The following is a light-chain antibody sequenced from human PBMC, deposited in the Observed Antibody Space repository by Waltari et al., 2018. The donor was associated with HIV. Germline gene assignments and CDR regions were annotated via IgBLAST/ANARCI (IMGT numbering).Light chain of an antibody. J-gene: IGLJ3*02. Sequence: QSVLIQPPSASGTPGQRVTISCSGSSSNIGSNYVYWYQQLPGTAPKLLIYMNNQRPSGVPDRFSGSKSGTSASLAISGLRSEDEADYYCAAWDASLSAWVFGGGTKLTVL. V-gene: IGLV1-47*01. CDR1: SSNIGSNY. CDR3: AAWDASLSAWV. CDR2: MNN.